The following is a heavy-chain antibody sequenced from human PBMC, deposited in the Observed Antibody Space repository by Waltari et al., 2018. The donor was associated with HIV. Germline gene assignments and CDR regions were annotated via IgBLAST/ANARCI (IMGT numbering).Heavy chain of an antibody. CDR2: IAVSSAYT. D-gene: IGHD2-15*01. J-gene: IGHJ3*02. CDR3: ARVARGLRQGSFDI. CDR1: GFTLSASY. Sequence: QVHLVESGGDLVKPGGSLRLSCVGSGFTLSASYMTWIRQAPGKRLEGVSYIAVSSAYTNYGDSVKGRFTMSRDDAKKSLFLQINSLRPEDTAVYYCARVARGLRQGSFDIWGQGTMVTVSS. V-gene: IGHV3-11*05.